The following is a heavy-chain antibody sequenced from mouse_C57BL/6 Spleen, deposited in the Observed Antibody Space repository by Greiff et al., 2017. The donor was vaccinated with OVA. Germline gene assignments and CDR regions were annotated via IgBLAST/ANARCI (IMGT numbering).Heavy chain of an antibody. CDR1: GYSFTSYY. D-gene: IGHD4-1*01. Sequence: VQGVESGPELVKPGASVKISCKASGYSFTSYYIHWVKQRPGQGLEWIGWIYPGSGNTKYNEKFKGKATLTADTSSSTAYMQLSSLASEDSAVYYCATNWDFDYWGQGTTLTVSS. J-gene: IGHJ2*01. CDR3: ATNWDFDY. V-gene: IGHV1-66*01. CDR2: IYPGSGNT.